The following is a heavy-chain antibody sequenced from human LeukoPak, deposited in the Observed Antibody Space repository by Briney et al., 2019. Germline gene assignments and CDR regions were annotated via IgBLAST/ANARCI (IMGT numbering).Heavy chain of an antibody. CDR1: GYTFNSYD. V-gene: IGHV1-18*01. Sequence: ASVKVSCKASGYTFNSYDITWVRQAPGQGLEWMAWISTYNGNTNYAQKVQGRVTMTTDTSTSTAYMELSSLRSEDTAVYYCATIISGRYYFDYWGQGTLVTVSS. D-gene: IGHD6-19*01. CDR2: ISTYNGNT. J-gene: IGHJ4*02. CDR3: ATIISGRYYFDY.